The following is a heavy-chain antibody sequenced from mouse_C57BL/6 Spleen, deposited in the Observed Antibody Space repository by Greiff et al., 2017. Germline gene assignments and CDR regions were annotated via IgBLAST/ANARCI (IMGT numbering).Heavy chain of an antibody. J-gene: IGHJ2*01. Sequence: QVQLQQPGAELVRPGSSVKLSCKASGYTFTSYWMHWVKQRPIQGLDWIGNIDPSDSETHYNHTFKGKATLTVDKSSSTAYMQLNSLTSEDSAVYCCARSVTGTNVDDWGQGTTLTVSS. CDR2: IDPSDSET. CDR1: GYTFTSYW. D-gene: IGHD2-1*01. CDR3: ARSVTGTNVDD. V-gene: IGHV1-52*01.